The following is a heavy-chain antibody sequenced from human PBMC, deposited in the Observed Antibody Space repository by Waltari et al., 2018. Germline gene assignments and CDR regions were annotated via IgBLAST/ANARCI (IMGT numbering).Heavy chain of an antibody. D-gene: IGHD6-13*01. CDR2: VDPEDGET. CDR3: ATGGSMAAGGTDY. J-gene: IGHJ4*02. Sequence: EVQLLQSGAEVKKPGATVKISCKVSGYTFIDYHMHWVQQAPGKGLEWMGLVDPEDGETLYAEKFQGRVTITADTSTDTAYMELRSLRSEDTAIYYCATGGSMAAGGTDYWGQGTLVTVSS. V-gene: IGHV1-69-2*01. CDR1: GYTFIDYH.